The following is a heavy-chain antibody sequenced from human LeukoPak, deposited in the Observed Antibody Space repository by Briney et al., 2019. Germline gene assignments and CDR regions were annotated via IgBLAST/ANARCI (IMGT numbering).Heavy chain of an antibody. J-gene: IGHJ6*02. CDR3: ARSRFGDYGMDV. D-gene: IGHD3-10*01. CDR2: IIPILGIA. Sequence: ASVKVSCKASGGTFSSYAISWVRQAPGQGLEWMGRIIPILGIANYAQKFQGRVTITADKSTSTAYMELSSLRSEDTAVYYCARSRFGDYGMDVWGQGTTATVSS. CDR1: GGTFSSYA. V-gene: IGHV1-69*04.